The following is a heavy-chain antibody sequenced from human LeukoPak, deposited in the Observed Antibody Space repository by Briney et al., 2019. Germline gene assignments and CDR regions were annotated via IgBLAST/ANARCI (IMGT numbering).Heavy chain of an antibody. CDR3: ARDLYCSGGSCTPPNRAFDP. J-gene: IGHJ5*02. D-gene: IGHD2-15*01. Sequence: SVKVSCKASGGTFSSYAISWVRQAPGQGLEWMGGIIPIFGTANYAQKFQGRVTITADESTSTAYMGLSSLRSEDTAVYYCARDLYCSGGSCTPPNRAFDPWGQGTLVTVSS. CDR2: IIPIFGTA. CDR1: GGTFSSYA. V-gene: IGHV1-69*01.